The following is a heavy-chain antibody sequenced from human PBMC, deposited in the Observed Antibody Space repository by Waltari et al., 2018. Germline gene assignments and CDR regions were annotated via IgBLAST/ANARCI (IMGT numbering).Heavy chain of an antibody. J-gene: IGHJ4*02. CDR2: IIPIFGTA. CDR1: GGTFTSYA. CDR3: ARDGGYDSSGYNWSYFDY. D-gene: IGHD3-22*01. V-gene: IGHV1-69*12. Sequence: QVQLVQSGAEVEKPGSSVKVPCQASGGTFTSYAISWVRQAPDQRLEWMGGIIPIFGTANYAQKFQGRVTITADESTSTAYMELSSLRSEDTAVYYCARDGGYDSSGYNWSYFDYWGQGTLVTVSS.